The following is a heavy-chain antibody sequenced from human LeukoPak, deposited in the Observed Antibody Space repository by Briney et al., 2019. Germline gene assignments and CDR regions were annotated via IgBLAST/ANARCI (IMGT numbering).Heavy chain of an antibody. CDR2: IYPGDSDT. CDR1: GYSFTSYW. Sequence: GESLKISCKGSGYSFTSYWIGWVRQMPGKGLEWMGIIYPGDSDTRHSPSFQGQVTISADKSISTAYLQWSSLEASDTAMYYCARWGSSTITRPYYFDYWGQGTLVTVSS. J-gene: IGHJ4*02. CDR3: ARWGSSTITRPYYFDY. D-gene: IGHD2-2*01. V-gene: IGHV5-51*01.